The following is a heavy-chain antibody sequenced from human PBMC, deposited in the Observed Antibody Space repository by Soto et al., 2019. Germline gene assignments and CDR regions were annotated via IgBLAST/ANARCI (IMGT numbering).Heavy chain of an antibody. CDR2: ISSSSSYI. D-gene: IGHD3-22*01. V-gene: IGHV3-21*01. CDR1: GFTFSSYS. CDR3: ARDRSSNYYDSSGPTWFDP. Sequence: GGSRRRSWAASGFTFSSYSMNWVRQAPGKGLEWVSSISSSSSYIYYADSVKGRFTISRDNAKNSLYLQMNSLRAEDTAVYYCARDRSSNYYDSSGPTWFDPWGQGTLVTVSS. J-gene: IGHJ5*02.